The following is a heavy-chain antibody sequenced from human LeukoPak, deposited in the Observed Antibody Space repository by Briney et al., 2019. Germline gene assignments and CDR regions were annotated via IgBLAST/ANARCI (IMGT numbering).Heavy chain of an antibody. V-gene: IGHV1-2*02. Sequence: ASVKVSCKASGYTFTGYYMHWVRQAPGQGLEWMGWINPNGGGTNYAQKFQGRVTMTRDTSISTAYMELSRLRSDDTAVYYCARDLSVISRGSGSYYGYWGQGTLVTVSS. J-gene: IGHJ4*02. CDR1: GYTFTGYY. CDR2: INPNGGGT. CDR3: ARDLSVISRGSGSYYGY. D-gene: IGHD3-10*01.